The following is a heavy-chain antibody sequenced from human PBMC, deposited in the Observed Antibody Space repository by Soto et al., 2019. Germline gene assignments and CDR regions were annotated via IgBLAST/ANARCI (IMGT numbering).Heavy chain of an antibody. CDR3: AKDRDDYRNYVFDY. Sequence: GGSLRLSCAASGFSITDFAISWVRLAPRKGLEWVATISGGSTNYADSVKGRFTISRDNSKNTLYLQMNSLRVEDTAVYYCAKDRDDYRNYVFDYWGQGTLVTVSS. J-gene: IGHJ4*02. V-gene: IGHV3-23*01. CDR2: ISGGST. CDR1: GFSITDFA. D-gene: IGHD4-4*01.